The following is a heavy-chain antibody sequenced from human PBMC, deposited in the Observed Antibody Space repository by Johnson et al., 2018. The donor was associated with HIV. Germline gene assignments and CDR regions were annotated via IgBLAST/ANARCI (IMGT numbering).Heavy chain of an antibody. V-gene: IGHV3-30*02. CDR3: AKSGCSGSYQGAYDI. J-gene: IGHJ3*02. D-gene: IGHD1-26*01. Sequence: VQLVESGGGVVQPGGSLRLSCAASGFTFDDYGMSWVRQAPGKGLEWVAFIRYDGFNKYFADSVKGRFTISRDNSKNTLHLQMNSLRAEDTAVYYCAKSGCSGSYQGAYDIWGQGTMVTVSS. CDR2: IRYDGFNK. CDR1: GFTFDDYG.